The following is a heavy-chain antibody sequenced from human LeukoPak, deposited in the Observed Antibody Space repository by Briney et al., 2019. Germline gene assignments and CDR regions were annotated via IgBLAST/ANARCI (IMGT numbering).Heavy chain of an antibody. CDR1: GGSFSGYY. Sequence: PSETLSLTCAVYGGSFSGYYWSWIRQPPGKGLEWIGEINHSGSTNYNPSLESRVTISVDTSKNHFSLKLSSVTAADTAVYYCARDIVVVVAAYAFDTWGQGTMVTVSS. V-gene: IGHV4-34*01. D-gene: IGHD2-15*01. J-gene: IGHJ3*02. CDR3: ARDIVVVVAAYAFDT. CDR2: INHSGST.